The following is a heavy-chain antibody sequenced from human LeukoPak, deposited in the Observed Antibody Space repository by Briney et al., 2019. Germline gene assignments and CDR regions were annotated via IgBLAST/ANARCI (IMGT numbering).Heavy chain of an antibody. V-gene: IGHV3-7*01. Sequence: GGSLRLSCAASAYTFSRYWTTWVRQAPGKGLEWVANINEDGSEKYYLDSVRGRFTISRDNAKNSLYLQMDSLRAGDTAVYYCARLFVYGSGAEAFDYWGQGALVTVSS. CDR2: INEDGSEK. J-gene: IGHJ4*02. CDR3: ARLFVYGSGAEAFDY. CDR1: AYTFSRYW. D-gene: IGHD3-10*01.